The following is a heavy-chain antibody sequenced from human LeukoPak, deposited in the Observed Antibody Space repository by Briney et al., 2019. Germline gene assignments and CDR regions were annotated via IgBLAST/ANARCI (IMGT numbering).Heavy chain of an antibody. V-gene: IGHV4-61*08. CDR3: ARTQSQSGSYRYYFGY. Sequence: SETLSLTCSVSGVSVGSAGYYWSWIRQPPGGGLEWLGYIYYTSNTNYNPSLKSRVTMSLNPSGNQFSLKLNSVTAADTAMYYCARTQSQSGSYRYYFGYWGQGTLVTVSS. CDR1: GVSVGSAGYY. J-gene: IGHJ4*02. D-gene: IGHD1-26*01. CDR2: IYYTSNT.